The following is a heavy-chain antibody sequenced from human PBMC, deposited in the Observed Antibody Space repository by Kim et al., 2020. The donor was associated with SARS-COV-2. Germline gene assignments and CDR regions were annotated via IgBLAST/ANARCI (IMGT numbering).Heavy chain of an antibody. Sequence: GGSLRLSCAASGFTFSDYYMSWIRQAPGKGLEWVSYISSSGSTIYYADSVKGRFTISRDNAKNSLYLQMNSLRAEDTAVYYCARVGAAGTYYYYGMDVWGQGGTVTVSS. CDR3: ARVGAAGTYYYYGMDV. J-gene: IGHJ6*02. V-gene: IGHV3-11*01. CDR1: GFTFSDYY. D-gene: IGHD6-13*01. CDR2: ISSSGSTI.